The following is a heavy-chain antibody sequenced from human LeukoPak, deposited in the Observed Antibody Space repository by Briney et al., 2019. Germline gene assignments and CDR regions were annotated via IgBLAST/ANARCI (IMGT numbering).Heavy chain of an antibody. CDR1: GYTFTSYY. V-gene: IGHV1-46*03. J-gene: IGHJ4*02. CDR2: INPSGGST. CDR3: ARAVATPLYFDY. Sequence: GASVKVSCKASGYTFTSYYMHWVRQAPGQGLEWMGTINPSGGSTSYAQKFQGRVTMTRDTSTSTVYMELSSLRSEDTAVYYCARAVATPLYFDYWGQGTLVTVSS. D-gene: IGHD5-12*01.